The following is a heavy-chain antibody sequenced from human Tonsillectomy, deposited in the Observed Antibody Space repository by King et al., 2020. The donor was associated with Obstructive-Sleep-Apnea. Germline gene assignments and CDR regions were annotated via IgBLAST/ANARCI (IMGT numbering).Heavy chain of an antibody. CDR3: ARLRSVTGTRTPSFDI. CDR1: GASVSRHY. CDR2: INYNGST. D-gene: IGHD6-19*01. V-gene: IGHV4-59*08. J-gene: IGHJ3*02. Sequence: VQLQESGPGLVKPSETLSLTCTVSGASVSRHYWNWIRQPPGKGLEWIGYINYNGSTNYSPSLKSRVTISVDRSKNQFSPRLNSVTAADTAVYYCARLRSVTGTRTPSFDIWGQGTMVTVSS.